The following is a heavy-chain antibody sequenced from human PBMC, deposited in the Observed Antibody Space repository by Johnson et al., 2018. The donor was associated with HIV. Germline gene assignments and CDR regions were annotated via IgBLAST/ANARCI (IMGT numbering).Heavy chain of an antibody. J-gene: IGHJ3*02. CDR3: TTAPSNWGNAFDI. D-gene: IGHD7-27*01. CDR1: GFIFSSYA. CDR2: ISYDGGNK. V-gene: IGHV3-30-3*01. Sequence: QLVESGGGVVQPGKSLRLSCAASGFIFSSYAMHWVRQAPGKGLEWVACISYDGGNKYYADSVRGRISISRDNSKKTLYLQMNSLRAEDTAVYYCTTAPSNWGNAFDIWGQGTMVTVSS.